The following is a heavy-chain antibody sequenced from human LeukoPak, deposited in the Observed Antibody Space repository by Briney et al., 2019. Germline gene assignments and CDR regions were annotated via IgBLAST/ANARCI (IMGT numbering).Heavy chain of an antibody. D-gene: IGHD4-11*01. CDR3: AREGFSNSPLDY. Sequence: PGGSLRLSCAASGFTFSDHYMDWVRQAPEKGLEWVGRTRNKANSYTTEYAASVRGRFTISRDDSKNSLYLQMNSLKIEDTAVYYCAREGFSNSPLDYWGQGTLVTVSS. CDR2: TRNKANSYTT. CDR1: GFTFSDHY. J-gene: IGHJ4*02. V-gene: IGHV3-72*01.